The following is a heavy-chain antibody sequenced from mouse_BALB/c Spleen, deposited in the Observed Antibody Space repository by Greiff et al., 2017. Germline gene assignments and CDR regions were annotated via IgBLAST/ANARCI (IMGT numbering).Heavy chain of an antibody. CDR2: ISSGGSYT. D-gene: IGHD1-1*01. J-gene: IGHJ2*01. Sequence: EVKVVESGGDLVKPGGSLKLSCAASGFTFSSYGMSWVRQTPDKRLEWVATISSGGSYTYYPDSVKGRFTISRDNAKNTLYLQMSSLKSEDTAMYYCARQGYGGYWGQGTTLTVSS. V-gene: IGHV5-6*01. CDR1: GFTFSSYG. CDR3: ARQGYGGY.